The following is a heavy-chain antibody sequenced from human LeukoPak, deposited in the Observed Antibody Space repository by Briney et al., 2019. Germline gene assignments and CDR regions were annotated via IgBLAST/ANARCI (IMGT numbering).Heavy chain of an antibody. CDR3: ARASIAVAGLDY. Sequence: SETLSLTCAVYGGSFSGYYWSWIRQPPGKGLEWIGEINHSGSTNYNPSLKSRVTLSVDTSKNQFSLKLSSVTAADTAVYYCARASIAVAGLDYWGQGTLVTVSS. CDR1: GGSFSGYY. V-gene: IGHV4-34*01. CDR2: INHSGST. J-gene: IGHJ4*02. D-gene: IGHD6-19*01.